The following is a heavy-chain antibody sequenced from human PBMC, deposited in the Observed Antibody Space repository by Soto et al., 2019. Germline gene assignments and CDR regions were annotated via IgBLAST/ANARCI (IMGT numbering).Heavy chain of an antibody. V-gene: IGHV4-31*11. D-gene: IGHD3-22*01. J-gene: IGHJ3*02. CDR3: ARGPGKYYYDSSGYYSGAFDI. Sequence: SETLSLTCAVSGGSISSGGYYWSWIRQHPGKGLEWIGYIYYSGSTYYNPSLKSRVTISVDTSKNQFSLKLSSVTAADTAVYYCARGPGKYYYDSSGYYSGAFDIWGQGTMVTVSS. CDR2: IYYSGST. CDR1: GGSISSGGYY.